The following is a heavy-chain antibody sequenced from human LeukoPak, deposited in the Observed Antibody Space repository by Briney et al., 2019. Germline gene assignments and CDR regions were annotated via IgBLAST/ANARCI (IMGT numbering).Heavy chain of an antibody. J-gene: IGHJ3*02. CDR2: ISGSGGST. Sequence: GGSLRLSCAASGFTFSSYAMSWVRQAPGKGLEWVSAISGSGGSTYYADSVKGRFTISRDNSKNTLYLQMNSLRAEDTAVYYCAKDRSDGYSYGVDALDIWGQGTMVTVSS. V-gene: IGHV3-23*01. CDR3: AKDRSDGYSYGVDALDI. D-gene: IGHD5-18*01. CDR1: GFTFSSYA.